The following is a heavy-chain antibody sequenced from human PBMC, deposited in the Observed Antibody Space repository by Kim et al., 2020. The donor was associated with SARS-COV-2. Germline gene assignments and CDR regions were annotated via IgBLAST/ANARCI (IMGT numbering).Heavy chain of an antibody. CDR1: GFTFSTYD. J-gene: IGHJ4*02. V-gene: IGHV3-13*01. CDR2: IGAADDT. Sequence: GGSLRLSCAASGFTFSTYDMFWIRQATGKGLEWVSTIGAADDTYYADSVKGRFTISRENAMSSVFLQMNSPRAGDTAVYYCARDREGAFDYWGQGTLVTVSS. CDR3: ARDREGAFDY.